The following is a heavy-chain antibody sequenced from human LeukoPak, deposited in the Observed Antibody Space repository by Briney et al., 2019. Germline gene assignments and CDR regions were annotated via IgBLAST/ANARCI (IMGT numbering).Heavy chain of an antibody. Sequence: GGSLRLSCAASGFTFSSFALSWVRQAPGKGLEWISGISGSGGRTDYTDSVKGRFTISRDNSKNTLYLQMSSLRADDTALYYCAKSPPRCSGGSCYGYWGQGTLVTVSS. D-gene: IGHD2-15*01. CDR2: ISGSGGRT. J-gene: IGHJ4*02. CDR3: AKSPPRCSGGSCYGY. V-gene: IGHV3-23*01. CDR1: GFTFSSFA.